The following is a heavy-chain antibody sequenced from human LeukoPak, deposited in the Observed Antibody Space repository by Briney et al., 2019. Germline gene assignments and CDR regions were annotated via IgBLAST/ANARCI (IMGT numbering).Heavy chain of an antibody. V-gene: IGHV1-69*04. Sequence: SVKVSCKASGGTFSSYAISWVRQAPGQGLEWMGRIIPILGIANYAQKFQGRVTITADKSTSTAYMELSSLRSEDTAVYYCARDRKEGNPDAFDIWGQGTMVTVSS. D-gene: IGHD4-23*01. CDR3: ARDRKEGNPDAFDI. CDR2: IIPILGIA. CDR1: GGTFSSYA. J-gene: IGHJ3*02.